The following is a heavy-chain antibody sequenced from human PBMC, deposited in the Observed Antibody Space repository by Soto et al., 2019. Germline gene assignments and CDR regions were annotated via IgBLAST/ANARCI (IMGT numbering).Heavy chain of an antibody. V-gene: IGHV1-69*06. D-gene: IGHD1-26*01. J-gene: IGHJ6*02. CDR2: IIPIFGTA. Sequence: SVKVSCKASGGTFSSYAISWVRQAPGQGLEWMGGIIPIFGTANYAQKFQGRVTITADKSTSTAYMELSSLRSEDTAACYCARDRRWELLRDYYYGMDVWGQGTTVTVSS. CDR3: ARDRRWELLRDYYYGMDV. CDR1: GGTFSSYA.